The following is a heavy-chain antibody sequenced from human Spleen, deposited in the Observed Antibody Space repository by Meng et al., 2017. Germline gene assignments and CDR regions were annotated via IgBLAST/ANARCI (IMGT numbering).Heavy chain of an antibody. J-gene: IGHJ4*02. CDR2: INSDGRTT. Sequence: GESLKISCAASGFTFSTYWMHWVRQAPGKGLVWVSRINSDGRTTNYADSVKGRFTISRDNAKNTLYLQMNSLRAEDTAVYYCARIHFYGSDYWGQGTLVTVSS. CDR3: ARIHFYGSDY. CDR1: GFTFSTYW. V-gene: IGHV3-74*01. D-gene: IGHD3-10*01.